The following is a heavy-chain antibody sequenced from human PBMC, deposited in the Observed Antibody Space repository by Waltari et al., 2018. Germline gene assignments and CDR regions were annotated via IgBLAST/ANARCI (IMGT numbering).Heavy chain of an antibody. V-gene: IGHV4-34*01. D-gene: IGHD2-2*02. CDR2: ISHSGVT. CDR3: ARTWGYSPPLGWFDP. Sequence: QVQLHQWGAGLLKPSETLSLTCAVSGGPFTDYSWSWIRQPPGKGLEWIGEISHSGVTHYNPALRSRLTMSVDTIKKQFSLKLTSGTAADTAVYFWARTWGYSPPLGWFDPWGQGTRVTVSS. J-gene: IGHJ5*02. CDR1: GGPFTDYS.